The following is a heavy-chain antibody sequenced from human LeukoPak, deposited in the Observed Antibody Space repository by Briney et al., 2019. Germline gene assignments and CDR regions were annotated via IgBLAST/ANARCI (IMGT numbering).Heavy chain of an antibody. CDR3: ASGGYSSGWPYYYYGMDV. CDR2: IYYSGST. V-gene: IGHV4-39*07. D-gene: IGHD6-19*01. J-gene: IGHJ6*02. Sequence: SETLSLTCTVFGGSISSSSYYWGWIRQPPGKGLEWIGSIYYSGSTYYNPSLKSRVTISVDTSKNQFSLKLSSVTAADTAVYYCASGGYSSGWPYYYYGMDVWGLGTTVTVSS. CDR1: GGSISSSSYY.